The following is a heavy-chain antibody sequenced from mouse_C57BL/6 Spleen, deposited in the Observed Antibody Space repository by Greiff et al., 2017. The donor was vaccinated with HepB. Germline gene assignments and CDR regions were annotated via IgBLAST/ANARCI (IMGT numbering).Heavy chain of an antibody. CDR3: ARGGGYGNPYYFDY. D-gene: IGHD2-10*02. Sequence: EVQLQQSGAELVRPGSSVKMSCKTSGSTFTSYGINWVKQRPGQGLEWIGYIYIGNGYTEYTEKFKGKATLTSDTSSSTAYMQLSSLTSEDSAISFCARGGGYGNPYYFDYWGQGTTLTVSS. V-gene: IGHV1-58*01. CDR2: IYIGNGYT. CDR1: GSTFTSYG. J-gene: IGHJ2*01.